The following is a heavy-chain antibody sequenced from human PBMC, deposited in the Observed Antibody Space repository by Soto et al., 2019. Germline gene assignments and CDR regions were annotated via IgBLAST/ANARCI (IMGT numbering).Heavy chain of an antibody. CDR1: GFTFSNYW. D-gene: IGHD3-16*01. CDR3: ARVKLGSYDWVDP. CDR2: INTDGSRA. J-gene: IGHJ5*02. V-gene: IGHV3-74*01. Sequence: EVQLVGSGGDLVQPGGSLRLSCAASGFTFSNYWMHWVRQAPGKGLMWVSRINTDGSRATYADSVQGRFGISRDNAKNTVYLQMNSLRAEDTAVYYCARVKLGSYDWVDPWGQGTLVTVSS.